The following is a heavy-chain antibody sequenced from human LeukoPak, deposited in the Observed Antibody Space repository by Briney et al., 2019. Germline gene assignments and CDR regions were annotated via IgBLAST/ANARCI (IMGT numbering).Heavy chain of an antibody. J-gene: IGHJ6*02. Sequence: WVRQPPGRGLEWIGRIHYTGITYYNPTLESRLTISVDTSKNQFSLKLSSVTAADTAVFYCVRIAADHPKNYFHYGMDVWGQGTTVTVSS. CDR3: VRIAADHPKNYFHYGMDV. V-gene: IGHV4-39*01. D-gene: IGHD6-25*01. CDR2: IHYTGIT.